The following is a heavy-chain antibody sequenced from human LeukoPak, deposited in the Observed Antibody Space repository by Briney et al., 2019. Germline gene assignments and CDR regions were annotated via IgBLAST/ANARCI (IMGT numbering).Heavy chain of an antibody. CDR2: IYTSGST. V-gene: IGHV4-61*02. CDR3: ARVWPDYYYYMDV. Sequence: PSQTLSLTCTVSGGSISSGSYYWSWIRQPAGKGLEWIGRIYTSGSTNYNPSLKSRVTISVDTSKNQFSLKLSSVTAADTAVYYCARVWPDYYYYMDVWGKGTTVTVSS. J-gene: IGHJ6*03. CDR1: GGSISSGSYY.